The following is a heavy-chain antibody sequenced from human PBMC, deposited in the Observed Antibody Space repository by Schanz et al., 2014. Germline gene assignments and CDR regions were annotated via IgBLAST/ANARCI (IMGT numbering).Heavy chain of an antibody. CDR2: INPSGGST. J-gene: IGHJ4*02. CDR3: ARDPQYYYGSGRGY. V-gene: IGHV1-46*01. D-gene: IGHD3-10*01. Sequence: QVQLLQSGAEVKKPGASMKVSCKASGYTFTTYYMLWVRQAPGQGLEWMGIINPSGGSTRYGQKCQGRVTIAADRSSSTAYMELISLTSEDTAVYYCARDPQYYYGSGRGYWGQGTLVTVSS. CDR1: GYTFTTYY.